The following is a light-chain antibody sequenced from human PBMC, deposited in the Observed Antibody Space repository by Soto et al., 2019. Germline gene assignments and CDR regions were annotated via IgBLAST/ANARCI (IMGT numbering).Light chain of an antibody. CDR3: QSYDSSLSAL. CDR1: SSNIGAGYD. CDR2: GNS. V-gene: IGLV1-40*01. J-gene: IGLJ3*02. Sequence: SVLTQPPSVSGAPGQRVTISCTGSSSNIGAGYDVHGYQQLPGTAPKLLIYGNSHRPSGVPDRFSGSKSGTSASLAITGLQAEDEADYYCQSYDSSLSALFGGGTKLTVL.